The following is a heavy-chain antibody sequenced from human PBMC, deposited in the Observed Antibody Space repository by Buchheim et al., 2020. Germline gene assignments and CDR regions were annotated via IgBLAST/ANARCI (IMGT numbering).Heavy chain of an antibody. CDR3: ARLRFLEWSSDAFDI. CDR2: INHSGST. J-gene: IGHJ3*02. V-gene: IGHV4-34*01. CDR1: GGSFSGYY. D-gene: IGHD3-3*01. Sequence: QVQLQQWGAGLLKPSETLSLTCAVYGGSFSGYYWSWIRQPPGKGLEWIGEINHSGSTNYNPSLKSRVTISVDTSKNQFSLKLSSVTAADTAVYYCARLRFLEWSSDAFDIWGQGT.